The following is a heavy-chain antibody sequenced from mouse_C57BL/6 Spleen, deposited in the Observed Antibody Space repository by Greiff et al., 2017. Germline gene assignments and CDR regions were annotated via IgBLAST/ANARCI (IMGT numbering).Heavy chain of an antibody. Sequence: ESGPGLVKPSQSLSLTCSVTGYSITSGYYWNWIRQFPGNKLEWMGYISYDGSNNYNPSLKNRISITRDTSKNQFFLKLNSVTTEDTATYYCAIITTGGYWGLGTTLTVSS. CDR3: AIITTGGY. CDR2: ISYDGSN. CDR1: GYSITSGYY. D-gene: IGHD1-2*01. V-gene: IGHV3-6*01. J-gene: IGHJ2*01.